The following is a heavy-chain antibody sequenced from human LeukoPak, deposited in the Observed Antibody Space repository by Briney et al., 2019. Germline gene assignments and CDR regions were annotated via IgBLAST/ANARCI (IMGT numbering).Heavy chain of an antibody. J-gene: IGHJ6*02. CDR2: IYPGDSDT. V-gene: IGHV5-51*01. CDR1: GYRFTDYW. D-gene: IGHD1-7*01. CDR3: ARGAAGTTPDYYHFGLDV. Sequence: GESLKISCKGSGYRFTDYWIGWVRQMPGKGLEWMGIIYPGDSDTRYSPSFQGQVTISADKSINTAHLQWSSLKASDTAMYYCARGAAGTTPDYYHFGLDVWGQGTTVRVSS.